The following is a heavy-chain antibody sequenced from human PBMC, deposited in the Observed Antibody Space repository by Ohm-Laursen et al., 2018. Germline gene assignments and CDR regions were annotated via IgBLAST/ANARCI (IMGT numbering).Heavy chain of an antibody. J-gene: IGHJ6*02. D-gene: IGHD3-10*01. CDR3: AREGHRAISYYGSGSSDYYYYGLDV. CDR1: GFTFSSYS. CDR2: ISSSSSYI. V-gene: IGHV3-21*01. Sequence: SLRLSCAATGFTFSSYSMNWVRQAPGKGLEWVSSISSSSSYIYYADSMKGRFTISRDNAKNSLHLQMNSLRAEDTAVYYCAREGHRAISYYGSGSSDYYYYGLDVWGQGTTVTVSS.